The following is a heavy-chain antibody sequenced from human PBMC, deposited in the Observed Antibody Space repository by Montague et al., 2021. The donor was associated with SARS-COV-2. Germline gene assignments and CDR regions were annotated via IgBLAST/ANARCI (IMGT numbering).Heavy chain of an antibody. CDR1: GGSVSSGSYC. CDR3: ARDRGQTYYDILTGRALSVDFANGMDV. Sequence: SETLSLTCTVSGGSVSSGSYCWSWIRQPPGKGLEWIGYIYYSGSTNYNPSLKSRVTISVDTSKNQFSLKLSSVTAADTAVYYCARDRGQTYYDILTGRALSVDFANGMDVWGQGTTVTVSS. J-gene: IGHJ6*02. V-gene: IGHV4-61*01. CDR2: IYYSGST. D-gene: IGHD3-9*01.